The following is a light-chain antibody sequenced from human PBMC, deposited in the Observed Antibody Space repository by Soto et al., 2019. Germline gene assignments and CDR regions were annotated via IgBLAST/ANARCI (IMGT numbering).Light chain of an antibody. CDR1: QGISSY. CDR3: QQSYSTPIT. J-gene: IGKJ5*01. Sequence: IRLTQSPSSLPASVGDRVTITCRASQGISSYLGWYQQKPGQAPKLLIYAASSLQSGVPARFSGSGSGTDFTLTISSLQPEDFVTYYCQQSYSTPITFGQGARPEI. CDR2: AAS. V-gene: IGKV1-39*01.